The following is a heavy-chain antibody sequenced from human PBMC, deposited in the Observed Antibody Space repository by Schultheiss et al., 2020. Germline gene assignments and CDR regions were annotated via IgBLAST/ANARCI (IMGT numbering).Heavy chain of an antibody. CDR1: GFTFSTYA. CDR2: ISSSSSYI. J-gene: IGHJ3*02. V-gene: IGHV3-21*01. CDR3: ARDAGDSSGWMIRAFDI. Sequence: GGSLRLSCVASGFTFSTYAMNWVRQAPGKGLEWVSSISSSSSYIYYADSVKGRFTISRDNAKNSLYLQMNSLRAEDTAVYYCARDAGDSSGWMIRAFDIWGQGTMVTVSS. D-gene: IGHD6-19*01.